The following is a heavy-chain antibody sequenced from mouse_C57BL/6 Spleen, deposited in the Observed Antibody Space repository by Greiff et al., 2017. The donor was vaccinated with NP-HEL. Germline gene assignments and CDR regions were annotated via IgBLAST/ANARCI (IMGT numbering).Heavy chain of an antibody. Sequence: QVQLQQPGAELVKPGASVKLSCKASGYTFTSYWMHWVKQRPGQGLEWIGMIHPNSGSTNYNETFKSKATLTVDNSSSTAYMQLSSLTSEDSAVYYCALERLGPLDYWGQGTTRTVSS. D-gene: IGHD2-13*01. V-gene: IGHV1-64*01. CDR2: IHPNSGST. CDR1: GYTFTSYW. J-gene: IGHJ2*01. CDR3: ALERLGPLDY.